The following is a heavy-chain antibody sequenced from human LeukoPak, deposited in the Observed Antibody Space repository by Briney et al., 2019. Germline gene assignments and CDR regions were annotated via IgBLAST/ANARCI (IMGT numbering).Heavy chain of an antibody. Sequence: GGSLRLSCAASGITFNSYVFHWVRQAPGEGLEWVAVISKDGNNQYYADSVKGRFTISRDNFKNTLYLQMNSLRTEDTAVYYCARTPSYSSSAPFDYWGQGTLVTVSS. J-gene: IGHJ4*02. CDR1: GITFNSYV. D-gene: IGHD3-22*01. V-gene: IGHV3-30-3*01. CDR3: ARTPSYSSSAPFDY. CDR2: ISKDGNNQ.